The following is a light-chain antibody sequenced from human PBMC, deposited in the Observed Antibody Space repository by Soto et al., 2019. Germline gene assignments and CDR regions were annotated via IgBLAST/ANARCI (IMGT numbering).Light chain of an antibody. CDR2: TDN. V-gene: IGLV1-44*01. Sequence: PSVSVTPGQRVTISCSGSNSNIGRFTVNWYQHLPGMAPKVLIYTDNQRPSGVPDRFSGSKSGTSASLAISGLQSEDEADYYCVTWDESLNSRVFGTGTKVTVL. J-gene: IGLJ1*01. CDR3: VTWDESLNSRV. CDR1: NSNIGRFT.